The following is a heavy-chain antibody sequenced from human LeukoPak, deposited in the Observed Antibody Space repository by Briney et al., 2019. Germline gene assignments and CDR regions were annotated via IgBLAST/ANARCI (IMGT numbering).Heavy chain of an antibody. J-gene: IGHJ4*02. V-gene: IGHV3-11*01. CDR1: GFTFSDYY. Sequence: GGSLRLSCAASGFTFSDYYMSWIRQAPGKGLEWVSYLSSRGSTIKYADSVKGRFTISRDNAKNSLYLQMNGLRAEDTAVYYCARGEHLTGYSSALDQWGQGTLVTVSS. D-gene: IGHD3-9*01. CDR3: ARGEHLTGYSSALDQ. CDR2: LSSRGSTI.